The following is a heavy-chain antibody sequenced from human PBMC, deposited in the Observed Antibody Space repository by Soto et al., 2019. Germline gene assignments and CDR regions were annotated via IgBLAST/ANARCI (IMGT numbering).Heavy chain of an antibody. V-gene: IGHV4-34*01. J-gene: IGHJ4*02. CDR1: GGSFSGYY. CDR2: INHSGST. CDR3: ARVATMVRGALDY. Sequence: QVQLQQWGAGLLKPSATLSLTCAVYGGSFSGYYWSWIRQPPGKGLEWIGEINHSGSTNYNPSLQSRGTISVDTSKNQCSRKLSSVTAADTAVYYCARVATMVRGALDYWGQGTLVTVSS. D-gene: IGHD3-10*01.